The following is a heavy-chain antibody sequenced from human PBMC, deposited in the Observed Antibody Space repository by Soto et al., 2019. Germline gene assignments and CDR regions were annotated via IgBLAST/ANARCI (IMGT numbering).Heavy chain of an antibody. CDR1: GDSLTNNHW. Sequence: QLQLRESGPGLVQPSGTLSLTCDVSGDSLTNNHWWSWVRQAPGKGLEWIVEIWHTGRPNYNPSLKTRVAISIDKAKNQLSLKLSSVTAADTAVYYCVRDSRTGCSSINCYMHWGQGTLVTVSS. V-gene: IGHV4-4*02. D-gene: IGHD2-15*01. CDR3: VRDSRTGCSSINCYMH. CDR2: IWHTGRP. J-gene: IGHJ4*02.